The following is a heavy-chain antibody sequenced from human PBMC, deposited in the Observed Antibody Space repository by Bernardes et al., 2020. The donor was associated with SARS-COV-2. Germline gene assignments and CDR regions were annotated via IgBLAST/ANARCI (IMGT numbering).Heavy chain of an antibody. CDR3: ARVITMVQGPAAGMYV. J-gene: IGHJ6*02. D-gene: IGHD3-10*01. V-gene: IGHV3-64*01. Sequence: GGSLRLSCAASGFTFSSYAMHWVRQAPGKGLEYVSAISSNGGSTYYANSVKGRFTISRDNSKNTLYLQMGSLRAEDMAVYYCARVITMVQGPAAGMYVWGQGTTVTVSS. CDR2: ISSNGGST. CDR1: GFTFSSYA.